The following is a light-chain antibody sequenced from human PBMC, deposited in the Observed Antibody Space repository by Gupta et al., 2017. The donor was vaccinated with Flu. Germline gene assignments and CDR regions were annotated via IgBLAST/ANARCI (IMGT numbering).Light chain of an antibody. CDR2: GAS. V-gene: IGKV3-20*01. J-gene: IGKJ2*01. CDR3: QQYDT. CDR1: QSVSSSY. Sequence: EIVLTQSPGTLSLSPGERATLSCRASQSVSSSYLAWYQQKPGQAPRLLIYGASSRATGITDRFSGSGSGTDFTRTSSRLEPEDFAVYDGQQYDTFGQGTKLEIK.